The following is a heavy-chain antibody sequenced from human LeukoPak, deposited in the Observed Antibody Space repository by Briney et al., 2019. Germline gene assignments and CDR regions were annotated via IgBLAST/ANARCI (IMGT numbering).Heavy chain of an antibody. J-gene: IGHJ4*02. D-gene: IGHD2-21*02. CDR1: GGSFSPYY. CDR3: ARGGFYCGGDCYVDY. CDR2: INHSGST. Sequence: TSETLSLTCAVYGGSFSPYYWSWIRQPPGKGLEWIGEINHSGSTNYNPSLKSRVTISVDTSKNQLSLRLSSVTAADTAVYYCARGGFYCGGDCYVDYWGQGTLVTVSS. V-gene: IGHV4-34*01.